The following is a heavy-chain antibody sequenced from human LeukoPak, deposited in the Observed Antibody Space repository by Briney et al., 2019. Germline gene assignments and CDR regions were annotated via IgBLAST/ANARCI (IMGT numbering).Heavy chain of an antibody. CDR2: ISGSGSSS. D-gene: IGHD2/OR15-2a*01. V-gene: IGHV3-23*01. Sequence: GGSLRLSCAASGFTFSSYSMSWVRQAPGKGLEWVSVISGSGSSSYYADSVKGRFTISRDNSKNTLHLQMNSLRAEDTAVYYCAKGFSSFDYWGQGTLVTVSS. J-gene: IGHJ4*02. CDR1: GFTFSSYS. CDR3: AKGFSSFDY.